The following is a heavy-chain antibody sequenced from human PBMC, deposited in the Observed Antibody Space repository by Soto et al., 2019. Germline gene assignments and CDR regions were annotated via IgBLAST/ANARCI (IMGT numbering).Heavy chain of an antibody. Sequence: GGSLRLSCAASGFTFSSYGMHWVRQAPGKGLEWVAVISYDGSNKYYADSVKGRFTISRDNSKNTLYLQMNSLRAEDTAVYYCAKVKSGYRSGWFDYWGQGTLVTVSS. CDR3: AKVKSGYRSGWFDY. V-gene: IGHV3-30*18. D-gene: IGHD6-19*01. J-gene: IGHJ5*01. CDR1: GFTFSSYG. CDR2: ISYDGSNK.